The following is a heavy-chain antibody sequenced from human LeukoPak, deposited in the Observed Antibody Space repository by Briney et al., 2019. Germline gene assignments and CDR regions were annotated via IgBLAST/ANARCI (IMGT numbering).Heavy chain of an antibody. D-gene: IGHD1-26*01. CDR1: GGSISSYY. Sequence: PSETLSLTCTVSGGSISSYYWSWIRQPPGKGLEWIGYIYYSGSTNYNPSLKSRVTISVDTSKNQFSLKLSSVTAADTAVYYCARVSGSYAPGYYYYYMDVWGKGTTVTVS. CDR2: IYYSGST. V-gene: IGHV4-59*01. CDR3: ARVSGSYAPGYYYYYMDV. J-gene: IGHJ6*03.